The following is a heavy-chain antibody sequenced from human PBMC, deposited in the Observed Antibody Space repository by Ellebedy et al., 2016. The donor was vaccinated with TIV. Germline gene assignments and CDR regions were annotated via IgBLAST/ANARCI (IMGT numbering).Heavy chain of an antibody. J-gene: IGHJ4*02. V-gene: IGHV3-7*01. Sequence: GESLKISCAASGFTFSSHWMSWVRQAPGKGLEWVANINVDGSTKHYVDSVKGRFTISRDNAKNSLYLQMNSLRGEDTAVYYCARIASSVLDYWGQGSLVSVSS. CDR3: ARIASSVLDY. CDR2: INVDGSTK. CDR1: GFTFSSHW. D-gene: IGHD6-13*01.